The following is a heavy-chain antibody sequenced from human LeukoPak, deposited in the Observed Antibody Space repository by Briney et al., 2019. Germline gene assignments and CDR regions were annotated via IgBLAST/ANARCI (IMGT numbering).Heavy chain of an antibody. CDR2: IRTDSCYI. V-gene: IGHV3-21*01. CDR3: ARDGLLYFGELDF. Sequence: GGTLRLSCAASGFTFTIYSMKFIRQAPGKGLEWVSSIRTDSCYIFYAISVKGRFTISRDNAKSSLHLQMNSLRAEDTAVYYCARDGLLYFGELDFWGQGTLVTVSS. D-gene: IGHD3-10*01. CDR1: GFTFTIYS. J-gene: IGHJ4*02.